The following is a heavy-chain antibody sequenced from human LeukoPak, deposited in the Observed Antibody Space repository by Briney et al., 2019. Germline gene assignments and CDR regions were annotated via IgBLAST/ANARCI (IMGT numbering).Heavy chain of an antibody. CDR2: INWNGDST. V-gene: IGHV3-20*04. CDR3: AKAPAYSGYMVA. D-gene: IGHD3-22*01. CDR1: GFTFDDYG. Sequence: GGSLRLSCAASGFTFDDYGMSWVRQAPGKGLEWVSGINWNGDSTGYADSVKGRFTISRDNSKNTLYLQMNSLRAEDTAVYYCAKAPAYSGYMVARGQGTLVTVSS. J-gene: IGHJ4*02.